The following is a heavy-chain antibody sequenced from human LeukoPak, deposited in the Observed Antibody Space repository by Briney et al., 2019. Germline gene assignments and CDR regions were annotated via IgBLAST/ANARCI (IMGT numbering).Heavy chain of an antibody. Sequence: PGGSLRLSCADSGFTFSTYVMKWVRQAPGKGLEWISYITGNSATIYYADSVRGRFTISRDNAKNSVYLEMNSLREEDTAVYYCARRAIWGKGSTVIVSS. CDR2: ITGNSATI. J-gene: IGHJ6*04. CDR3: ARRAI. V-gene: IGHV3-48*02. CDR1: GFTFSTYV.